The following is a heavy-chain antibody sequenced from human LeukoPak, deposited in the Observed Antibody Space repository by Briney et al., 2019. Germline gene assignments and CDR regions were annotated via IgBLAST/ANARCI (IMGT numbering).Heavy chain of an antibody. D-gene: IGHD6-13*01. CDR2: IWYDGSNK. Sequence: GGSLRLSCAASGFTFSSYGMHWVRQAPGKGLEWVAVIWYDGSNKYYADPVKGRFTISRDNSKNTLYLQMNSLRAEDTAVYYCAKTPYSSSWYGAFDIWGQGTMVTVSS. CDR3: AKTPYSSSWYGAFDI. J-gene: IGHJ3*02. V-gene: IGHV3-30*02. CDR1: GFTFSSYG.